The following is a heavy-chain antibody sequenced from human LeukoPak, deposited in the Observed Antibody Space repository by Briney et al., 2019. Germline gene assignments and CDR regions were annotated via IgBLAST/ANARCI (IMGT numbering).Heavy chain of an antibody. CDR3: ARDREIAAGNFFDP. D-gene: IGHD6-13*01. CDR1: GFTFSNYW. V-gene: IGHV3-74*01. J-gene: IGHJ5*02. CDR2: INSDGSST. Sequence: TGGSLRLSCAASGFTFSNYWMHWVRQAPGKGLVWVSRINSDGSSTTYADSVKGRFTISRDNAKNTLYLQMNNLRAEDMAVYSCARDREIAAGNFFDPWGQGTLVTVSS.